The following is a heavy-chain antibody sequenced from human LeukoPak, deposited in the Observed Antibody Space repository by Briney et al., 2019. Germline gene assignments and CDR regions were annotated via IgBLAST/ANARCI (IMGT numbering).Heavy chain of an antibody. J-gene: IGHJ6*03. Sequence: PGGSLRLSCAASGFTFSSYGMSWVRQAPGKGLEWVSAISGSGGSTYYADSVKGRFTISRDNSKNTLYLQMNSLRAEDTAVYYCTRAGGATNYYYYYYMDVWGKGTTVTVSS. CDR3: TRAGGATNYYYYYYMDV. CDR2: ISGSGGST. V-gene: IGHV3-23*01. D-gene: IGHD1-26*01. CDR1: GFTFSSYG.